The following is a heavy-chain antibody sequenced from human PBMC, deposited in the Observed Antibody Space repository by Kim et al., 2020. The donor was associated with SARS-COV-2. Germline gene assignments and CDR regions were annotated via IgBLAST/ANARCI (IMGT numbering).Heavy chain of an antibody. V-gene: IGHV3-74*03. J-gene: IGHJ4*02. CDR2: IDNDWSTT. CDR3: ARESNGYDLDN. CDR1: GFAFRNYW. Sequence: GGSLRLSCVASGFAFRNYWMHWVRQAPGKGQVWVSHIDNDWSTTTYADSVKGRFTISRNNAKNTLYLQLSSLRAEDTAIYYCARESNGYDLDNWGQGTLVTVSS. D-gene: IGHD5-12*01.